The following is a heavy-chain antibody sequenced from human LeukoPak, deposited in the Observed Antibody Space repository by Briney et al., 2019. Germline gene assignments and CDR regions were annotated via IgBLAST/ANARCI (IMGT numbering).Heavy chain of an antibody. CDR1: GGSISSSSYY. D-gene: IGHD1-26*01. J-gene: IGHJ3*02. V-gene: IGHV4-39*01. CDR3: ARYRIVGGAFDI. CDR2: IYYSGST. Sequence: NTSETLSLTCTVSGGSISSSSYYWGWIRQPPGKGLEWIGSIYYSGSTYYNPSLKSRVTISVDTSKNQFSLKLSSVTAADTAVYYCARYRIVGGAFDIWGQGTMVTVSS.